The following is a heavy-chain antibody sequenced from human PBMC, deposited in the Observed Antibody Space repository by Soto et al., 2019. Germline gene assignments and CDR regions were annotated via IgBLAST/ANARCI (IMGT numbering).Heavy chain of an antibody. J-gene: IGHJ6*02. CDR1: GYSISSGYY. Sequence: PSETLSLTCAVSGYSISSGYYWGWIRQPPGKGLEWIGSIYHSGSTYYNPSLKSRVTISVDTSKNQFPLKLSSVTAADTAVYYCAVLLYCSSTSCYTGHYGMDVWGQGTTVTVSS. V-gene: IGHV4-38-2*01. CDR3: AVLLYCSSTSCYTGHYGMDV. D-gene: IGHD2-2*02. CDR2: IYHSGST.